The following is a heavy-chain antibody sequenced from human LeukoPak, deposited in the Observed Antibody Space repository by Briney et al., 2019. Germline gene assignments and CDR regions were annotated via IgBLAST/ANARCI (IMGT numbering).Heavy chain of an antibody. J-gene: IGHJ6*03. D-gene: IGHD6-6*01. CDR1: GGSISTNSYY. CDR2: IYYRGST. Sequence: SETLSLTCTVSGGSISTNSYYWGWIRQPSGKGLEWIGNIYYRGSTYYNPSLKSRVTISVDTSKNQFSLRLSSVTAADTAVYYCARVAYSSSSEAHYYYYYMDVWGKGTTVTVSS. CDR3: ARVAYSSSSEAHYYYYYMDV. V-gene: IGHV4-39*01.